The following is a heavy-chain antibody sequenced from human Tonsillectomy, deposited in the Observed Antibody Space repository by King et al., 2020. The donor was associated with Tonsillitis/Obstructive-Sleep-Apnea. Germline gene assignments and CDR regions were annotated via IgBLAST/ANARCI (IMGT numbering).Heavy chain of an antibody. J-gene: IGHJ4*02. V-gene: IGHV3-30*03. D-gene: IGHD1-1*01. CDR1: GFTFSHYG. Sequence: VQLVESGGGVVQPGSSLRLSCAASGFTFSHYGMHWTRQAPGKGLEWVAGISYDEANEYYADSVKGRFTISRDDSKDTLYLRMNSLRTDDTAVYYCARDTGTCPICRPVDYWGQGTLVVVSP. CDR2: ISYDEANE. CDR3: ARDTGTCPICRPVDY.